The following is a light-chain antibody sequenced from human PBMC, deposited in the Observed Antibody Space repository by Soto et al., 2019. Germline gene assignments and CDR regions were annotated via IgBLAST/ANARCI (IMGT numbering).Light chain of an antibody. V-gene: IGLV2-14*01. CDR3: CSYTTSNTRQIV. CDR2: DVS. J-gene: IGLJ1*01. CDR1: SSDVGGYNY. Sequence: QSALTQPASVSGSPGQSITISCTGTSSDVGGYNYVSWYQQHPGKAPKFMIYDVSNRPSGVSNRFSGSKAGKTASLTISGLHAEDEADYYCCSYTTSNTRQIVFGTGTKLTVL.